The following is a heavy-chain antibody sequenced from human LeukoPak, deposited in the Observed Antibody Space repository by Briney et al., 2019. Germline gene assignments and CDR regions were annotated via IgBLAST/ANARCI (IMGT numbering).Heavy chain of an antibody. J-gene: IGHJ4*02. CDR2: ISAYNGNT. CDR1: GYTFTNYG. CDR3: AGSSSRGYFDY. D-gene: IGHD6-13*01. Sequence: ASVKVSCKASGYTFTNYGISWVRQAPGQGLEWMGWISAYNGNTNYAQKLQGRVTMTTDTSTSTAYMELSSLRSEDTAVYYCAGSSSRGYFDYWGQGTLVTVSS. V-gene: IGHV1-18*01.